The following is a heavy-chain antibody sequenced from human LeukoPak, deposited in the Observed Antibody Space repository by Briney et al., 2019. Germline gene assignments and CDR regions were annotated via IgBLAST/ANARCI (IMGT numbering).Heavy chain of an antibody. J-gene: IGHJ4*02. D-gene: IGHD3-22*01. Sequence: ASVKVSCKASGYTFTGYYMHWVRQAPGQGLEWMGWINPNSGGTNYAQKFQGRVTMTRDTSISTAYMELSRLRSDGTAVYYCARVGDYYDSSGPYYFDYWGQGTLVTVSS. CDR2: INPNSGGT. V-gene: IGHV1-2*02. CDR3: ARVGDYYDSSGPYYFDY. CDR1: GYTFTGYY.